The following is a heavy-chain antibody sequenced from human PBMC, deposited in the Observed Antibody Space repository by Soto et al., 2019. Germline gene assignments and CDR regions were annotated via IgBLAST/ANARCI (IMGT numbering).Heavy chain of an antibody. CDR1: LYTFTSCY. J-gene: IGHJ4*02. CDR2: MDPNTGNS. D-gene: IGHD1-1*01. V-gene: IGHV1-8*01. Sequence: ASVELSWKASLYTFTSCYSYCVRQATGQGLEWMGWMDPNTGNSGYAQKFQRRVTMTSDTYISTAHMELSSLRSEDTAVYYCARRAETNGWNGFGADKYYFDFWGQGTLVTVSS. CDR3: ARRAETNGWNGFGADKYYFDF.